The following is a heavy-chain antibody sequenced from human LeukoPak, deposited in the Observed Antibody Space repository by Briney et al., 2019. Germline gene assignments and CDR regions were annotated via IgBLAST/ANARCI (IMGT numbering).Heavy chain of an antibody. CDR1: GFTVSGNY. V-gene: IGHV3-53*01. CDR3: ARRAGGYSHPYDY. CDR2: IYSGGTT. D-gene: IGHD4-23*01. J-gene: IGHJ4*02. Sequence: PGGSLRLSCAVSGFTVSGNYMSWVRQAPGKGLEWVSLIYSGGTTYYADSVKSRFTISRDNSKNTLYLQMNSLRAEDTAVYYCARRAGGYSHPYDYWGQGILVTVSS.